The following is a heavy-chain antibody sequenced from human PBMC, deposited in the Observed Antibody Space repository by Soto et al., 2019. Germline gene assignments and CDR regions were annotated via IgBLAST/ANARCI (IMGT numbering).Heavy chain of an antibody. CDR3: ARDSSSSYYYFDY. CDR1: GFTFSWFG. D-gene: IGHD3-22*01. CDR2: ISSGSNTI. J-gene: IGHJ4*02. Sequence: EVQLVESGGGLLQPGGSLRLSCAASGFTFSWFGMNWVRQAPGKGLEWVSYISSGSNTINYAESVRGRFTISRDNAKSSLYLQMNSLRDDDTAVYYCARDSSSSYYYFDYWGQGTLVTVSS. V-gene: IGHV3-48*02.